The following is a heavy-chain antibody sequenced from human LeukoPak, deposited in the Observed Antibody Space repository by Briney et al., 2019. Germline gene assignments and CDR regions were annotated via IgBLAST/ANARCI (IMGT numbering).Heavy chain of an antibody. V-gene: IGHV4-59*12. Sequence: PSETLSLTCTVSGGSISSYYWSWIRQPPGKGLEWIGYIYYSGSTNYNPSLKSRVTISVDTSKNQFSLKLTSMTAADTAVYYCAREVNSSTWRPLDFWGQGTLVTVSS. D-gene: IGHD6-13*01. CDR1: GGSISSYY. J-gene: IGHJ4*02. CDR2: IYYSGST. CDR3: AREVNSSTWRPLDF.